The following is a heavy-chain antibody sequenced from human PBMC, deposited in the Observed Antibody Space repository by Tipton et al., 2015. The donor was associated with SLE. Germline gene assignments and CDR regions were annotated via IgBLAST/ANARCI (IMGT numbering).Heavy chain of an antibody. Sequence: SLRLSCAASGFTFSSYAMSWVRQAPGKGLEWVSVIYSGGSTYYADSVKGRSTISRDNSKNTLYLQMNSLRAEDTAVYYCAKDEVGSSSSVYYYGMDVWGQGTTVTVSS. CDR3: AKDEVGSSSSVYYYGMDV. J-gene: IGHJ6*02. CDR2: IYSGGST. D-gene: IGHD6-6*01. V-gene: IGHV3-23*03. CDR1: GFTFSSYA.